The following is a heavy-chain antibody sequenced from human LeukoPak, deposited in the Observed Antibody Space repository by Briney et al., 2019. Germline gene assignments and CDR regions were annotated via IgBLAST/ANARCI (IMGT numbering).Heavy chain of an antibody. CDR3: ARRYCSGSTCYYFDS. Sequence: AASLKIPCKGSGYSFTSHWIGWVRQMPGKGLEWMGIIYPGDSGTRYSPSFQGQVTISADKSISTAYLQWSSLKASDTAMYYCARRYCSGSTCYYFDSWGQGTLVTVSS. CDR1: GYSFTSHW. V-gene: IGHV5-51*01. J-gene: IGHJ4*02. CDR2: IYPGDSGT. D-gene: IGHD2-15*01.